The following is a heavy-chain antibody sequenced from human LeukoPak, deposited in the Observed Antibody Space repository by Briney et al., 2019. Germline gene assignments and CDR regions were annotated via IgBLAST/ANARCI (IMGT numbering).Heavy chain of an antibody. CDR1: GFTFSSTV. V-gene: IGHV3-23*01. J-gene: IGHJ4*02. CDR2: ISTSGGST. Sequence: PGGSLRLSCAASGFTFSSTVMNWVRQVPGKGLECVSTISTSGGSTYYADSVKGRFTISRDNAKNSLYLQMNSLRAEDTAVYYCARQSSGRYSGPFDYWGLGTLVTVSS. CDR3: ARQSSGRYSGPFDY. D-gene: IGHD1-26*01.